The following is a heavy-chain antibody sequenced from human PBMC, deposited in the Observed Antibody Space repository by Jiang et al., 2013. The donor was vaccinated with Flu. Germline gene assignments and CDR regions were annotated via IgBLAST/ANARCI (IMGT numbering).Heavy chain of an antibody. Sequence: SGAEVKKPGASVKVSCKASGYTFADYAIHWVRQAPGQRLEWMGFMQSNYDNIKYSQKFQGRVTIAMDTSATTAYMELSSLSSEDTAIYYCARGLAFDDDYYGGEIFHYWGQGTLVTVSS. CDR1: GYTFADYA. CDR3: ARGLAFDDDYYGGEIFHY. V-gene: IGHV1-3*01. D-gene: IGHD4-17*01. CDR2: MQSNYDNI. J-gene: IGHJ4*02.